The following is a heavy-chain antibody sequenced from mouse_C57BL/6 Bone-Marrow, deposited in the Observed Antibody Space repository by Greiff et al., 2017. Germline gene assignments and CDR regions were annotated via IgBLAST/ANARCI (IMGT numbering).Heavy chain of an antibody. J-gene: IGHJ1*03. CDR1: GFTFSDYG. CDR3: ARPSYDGYPYWYFDV. Sequence: EVHLVESGGGLVQPGGSLKLSCAASGFTFSDYGMAWVRQAPRKGPEWVAFISNLAYSIYYADTVTGRFTISRENAKNTLYLEMSSLRSEDTAMYYCARPSYDGYPYWYFDVWGTGTTVTVSS. CDR2: ISNLAYSI. D-gene: IGHD2-3*01. V-gene: IGHV5-15*01.